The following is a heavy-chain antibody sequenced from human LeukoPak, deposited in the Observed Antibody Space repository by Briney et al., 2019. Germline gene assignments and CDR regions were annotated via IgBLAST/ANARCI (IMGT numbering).Heavy chain of an antibody. V-gene: IGHV3-30*01. CDR3: ERDRSLSSFAELLV. CDR2: ISYEGTNT. J-gene: IGHJ4*02. Sequence: GRSLRLSCPASGFTFRSYAMHWVRQAPGRGLEWVTVISYEGTNTYYADSVKGRFTISRHNTKNTLHLQMNTLRAEDTAMYYCERDRSLSSFAELLVWGQGSLVTVSS. CDR1: GFTFRSYA. D-gene: IGHD3-10*01.